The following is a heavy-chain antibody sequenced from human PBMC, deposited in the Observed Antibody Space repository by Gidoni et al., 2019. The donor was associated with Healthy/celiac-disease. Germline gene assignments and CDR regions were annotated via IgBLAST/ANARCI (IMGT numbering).Heavy chain of an antibody. Sequence: QVQLQESGPGLVKPSETLSLTCPVSGGSVSRGRYYWSWIRQPPGKGLEWIGYIYYSGSTNYNPSLKSRVTISVDTSKNQFSLKLSSVTAADTAVYYCARDRRSGYSYGRPFHYGMDVWGQGTTVTVSS. CDR3: ARDRRSGYSYGRPFHYGMDV. CDR2: IYYSGST. V-gene: IGHV4-61*01. J-gene: IGHJ6*02. CDR1: GGSVSRGRYY. D-gene: IGHD5-18*01.